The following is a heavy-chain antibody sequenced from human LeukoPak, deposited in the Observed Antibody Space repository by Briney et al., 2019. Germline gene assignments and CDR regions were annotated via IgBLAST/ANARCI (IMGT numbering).Heavy chain of an antibody. CDR1: GGSFSGYY. CDR2: INHSGST. J-gene: IGHJ4*02. CDR3: ARGSGSYKSLDY. Sequence: SETLSLTCAVYGGSFSGYYWSWIRQPPGKGLKWIGEINHSGSTNHSPSLKSRVTISVDTFKNQFSLKLSSVTAADTAVYYCARGSGSYKSLDYWGQGTLVTVSS. D-gene: IGHD1-26*01. V-gene: IGHV4-34*01.